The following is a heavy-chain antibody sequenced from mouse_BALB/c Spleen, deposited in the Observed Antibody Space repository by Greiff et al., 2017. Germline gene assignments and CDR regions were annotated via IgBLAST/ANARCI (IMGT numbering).Heavy chain of an antibody. CDR3: APGGGPYAMDY. D-gene: IGHD4-1*01. Sequence: LVKTGASVKISCKASGYSFTGYYMHWVKQSHGKSLEWIGYISCYNGATSYNQKFKVKATFTVDTSSSTAYMQFNSLTSEDSAVYYCAPGGGPYAMDYWGQGTSVTVSS. J-gene: IGHJ4*01. V-gene: IGHV1S34*01. CDR2: ISCYNGAT. CDR1: GYSFTGYY.